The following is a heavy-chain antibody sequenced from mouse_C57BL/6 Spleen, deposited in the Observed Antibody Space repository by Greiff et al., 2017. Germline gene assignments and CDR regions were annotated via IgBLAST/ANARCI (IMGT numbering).Heavy chain of an antibody. Sequence: EVQLQQSGPVLVKPGASVKMSCKASGYTFTDYYMNWVKQSHGKSLEWIGVINPYNGGTSYNQKFKGKATLTVDKSSSTAYMELNSLTSEDSAVYYCARGVITTVVVKGNFDYWGQGTTLTVSS. D-gene: IGHD1-1*01. CDR2: INPYNGGT. J-gene: IGHJ2*01. CDR1: GYTFTDYY. CDR3: ARGVITTVVVKGNFDY. V-gene: IGHV1-19*01.